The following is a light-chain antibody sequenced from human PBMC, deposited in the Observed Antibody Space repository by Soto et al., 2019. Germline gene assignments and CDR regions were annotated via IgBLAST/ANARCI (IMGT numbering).Light chain of an antibody. Sequence: EIVLTQSPGTLSLSPGEIATLSCSASPSVTNFLAWYQQKPGQAPRLLIYGAFNRATGIPARFSGSGSGTDFTLTISSLEPEDSAVYYCQQRNVWPPVTFGQGTRLEIK. CDR2: GAF. V-gene: IGKV3-11*01. CDR1: PSVTNF. CDR3: QQRNVWPPVT. J-gene: IGKJ5*01.